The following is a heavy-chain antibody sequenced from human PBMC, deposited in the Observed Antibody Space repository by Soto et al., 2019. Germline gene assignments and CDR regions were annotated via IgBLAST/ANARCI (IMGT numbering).Heavy chain of an antibody. V-gene: IGHV3-23*01. J-gene: IGHJ5*02. CDR1: GFIFSTYA. D-gene: IGHD2-21*01. CDR2: ISGGGSNK. Sequence: EVQLLESGGDLIQPGGSLRLSCEAFGFIFSTYAMSWVRQAPGKGLEWVSTISGGGSNKYYADSVKGRFTISRDNSKSTLYLKMSTMRAENTAMYYCARDSSDKSPARDPFDPWGQGTLVTVSS. CDR3: ARDSSDKSPARDPFDP.